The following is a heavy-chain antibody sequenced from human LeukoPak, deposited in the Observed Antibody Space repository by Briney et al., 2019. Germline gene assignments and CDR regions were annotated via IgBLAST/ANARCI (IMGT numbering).Heavy chain of an antibody. D-gene: IGHD1-1*01. V-gene: IGHV4-30-4*01. CDR1: GGSISSGDYH. J-gene: IGHJ4*02. CDR2: IYYSGST. CDR3: ARVSKYWNDWRDY. Sequence: PSQTLSLTCTVSGGSISSGDYHWSWIRQPPGKGLEWIGYIYYSGSTYYNPSLKSRVTISVDTSKNQFSLKLSSVTAADTAVYYCARVSKYWNDWRDYWGQGTLVTVSS.